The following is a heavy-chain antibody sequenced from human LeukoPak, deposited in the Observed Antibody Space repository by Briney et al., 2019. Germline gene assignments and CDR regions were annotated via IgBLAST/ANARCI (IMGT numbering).Heavy chain of an antibody. J-gene: IGHJ6*03. V-gene: IGHV3-21*01. CDR2: ISSSSSYI. D-gene: IGHD3-10*01. CDR3: VRDAGRLPGYYMDV. Sequence: GGSLRLSCAASGFTFSSYSMNWVRQAPGKGLEWVSSISSSSSYIYYADSVKGRFTISRDNAKNSLYLQMNCLRAEDTAVYYCVRDAGRLPGYYMDVWGKGTTVTVSS. CDR1: GFTFSSYS.